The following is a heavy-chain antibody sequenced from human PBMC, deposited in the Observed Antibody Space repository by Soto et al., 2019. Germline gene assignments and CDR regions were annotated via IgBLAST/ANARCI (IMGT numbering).Heavy chain of an antibody. CDR3: ARENRPVAGTNYYYFYGIDV. Sequence: EVQLVESGGGLVQPGGSLRLSCAASGFTFTTCNMNWVRQAPGKGLEWVSYISSSGSLIYYADSVRGRFTISRDNAKNSLYLQMNSLRAEDTAVYYCARENRPVAGTNYYYFYGIDVGGQGTTVTVSS. CDR1: GFTFTTCN. V-gene: IGHV3-48*01. J-gene: IGHJ6*02. D-gene: IGHD1-1*01. CDR2: ISSSGSLI.